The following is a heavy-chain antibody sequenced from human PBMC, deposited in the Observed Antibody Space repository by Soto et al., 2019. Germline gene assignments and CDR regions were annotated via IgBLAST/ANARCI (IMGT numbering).Heavy chain of an antibody. V-gene: IGHV1-69*01. D-gene: IGHD6-13*01. CDR1: GGTFSSYA. CDR3: ARGPPGSRSWYWYFDL. Sequence: QGQLVQSGAEVKKPGSSVKVSCKASGGTFSSYAISWVRQAPGQGLEWMGGIIPIFGTANYAQKFQGRVTITADESTSTAYVELSSLRSEDTAVYYCARGPPGSRSWYWYFDLWGRGTLVSVSS. J-gene: IGHJ2*01. CDR2: IIPIFGTA.